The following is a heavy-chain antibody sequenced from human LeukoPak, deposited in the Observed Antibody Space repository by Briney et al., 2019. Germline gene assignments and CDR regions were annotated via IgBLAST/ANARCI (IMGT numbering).Heavy chain of an antibody. CDR3: ARVPRGGLTGGNGPVDI. D-gene: IGHD1-20*01. Sequence: GGSLRLSCAASGFTFSSYAMHWVRQAPGKGLEWVAVISYDGSNKYYADSVKGRFTISRDNSKNTLYLQMNSLRAEDTAVYYCARVPRGGLTGGNGPVDIWGQGTMVTVSS. V-gene: IGHV3-30-3*01. CDR1: GFTFSSYA. J-gene: IGHJ3*02. CDR2: ISYDGSNK.